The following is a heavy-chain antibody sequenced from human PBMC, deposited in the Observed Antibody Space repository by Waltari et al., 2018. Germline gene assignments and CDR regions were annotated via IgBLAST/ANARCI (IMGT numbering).Heavy chain of an antibody. Sequence: QITLKESGPPLVKPTQTLTLTCAFSGFSFSTSRVGVGWIRQPPGKALEWLALVYWDGSQRYSPSLKGRLTITKDTSEDQVVLTMTNMDPVDTATYFCAHRPSHYDIFSGYYNYFDYWGQGILVTVSS. CDR2: VYWDGSQ. D-gene: IGHD3-9*01. J-gene: IGHJ4*02. CDR3: AHRPSHYDIFSGYYNYFDY. CDR1: GFSFSTSRVG. V-gene: IGHV2-5*02.